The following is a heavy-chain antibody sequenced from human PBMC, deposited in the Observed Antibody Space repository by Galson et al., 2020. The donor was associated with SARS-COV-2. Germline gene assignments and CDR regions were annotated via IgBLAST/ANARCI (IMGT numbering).Heavy chain of an antibody. D-gene: IGHD6-19*01. CDR2: VLNSGTT. Sequence: SETLSLTCTVSDGSIRSSNYYWGWIRQPPGKGLEWIGSVLNSGTTHYSPSLQSRVTISVDTSKNQFSLNLNSVTAADTAMYYCARDATSSGWYNWCDPWGQGTLGTVSS. CDR3: ARDATSSGWYNWCDP. V-gene: IGHV4-39*07. J-gene: IGHJ5*02. CDR1: DGSIRSSNYY.